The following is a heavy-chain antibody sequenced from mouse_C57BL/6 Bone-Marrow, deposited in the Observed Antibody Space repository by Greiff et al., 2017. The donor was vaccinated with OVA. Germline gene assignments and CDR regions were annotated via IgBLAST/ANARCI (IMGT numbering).Heavy chain of an antibody. CDR1: GYTFTGYE. Sequence: QVQLQQPGAELVRPGASVTLSCKASGYTFTGYEMHWVKQTPVHGLEWIGAIDPETGGTAYNQKFKGKAILTADKSSSTAYLELRSLTSEDSAVYDYTRNPYCEGYCSCDYWGQGTALTVSS. CDR3: TRNPYCEGYCSCDY. D-gene: IGHD2-3*01. V-gene: IGHV1-15*01. J-gene: IGHJ2*01. CDR2: IDPETGGT.